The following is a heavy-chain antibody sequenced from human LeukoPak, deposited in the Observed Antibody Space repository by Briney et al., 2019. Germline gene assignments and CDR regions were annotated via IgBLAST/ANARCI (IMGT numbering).Heavy chain of an antibody. CDR1: GGSISSSSYY. V-gene: IGHV4-39*07. J-gene: IGHJ4*02. Sequence: KSSETLSLTCTVSGGSISSSSYYWGWIRQPPGKGLEWIGSIYYSGSTYYNPSLKSRVTISVDTSKNQFSLKLSSVTAADTAVYYCAQYCSGGSCYSYCFDYWGQGTLVTVSP. CDR2: IYYSGST. CDR3: AQYCSGGSCYSYCFDY. D-gene: IGHD2-15*01.